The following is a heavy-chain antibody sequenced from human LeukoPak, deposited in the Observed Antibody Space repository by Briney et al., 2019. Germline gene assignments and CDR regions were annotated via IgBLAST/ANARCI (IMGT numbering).Heavy chain of an antibody. V-gene: IGHV1-2*02. D-gene: IGHD3-3*01. J-gene: IGHJ3*02. Sequence: ASVKVSCKASGYTFTRYYMHWVRQAPGQGLEWMGWINPNSGGTNYAQKFQGRVTMTRDTSISTAYMELSRLRSDDTAVYYCARYAPVRFLEADAFDIWGQGTMVTVSS. CDR3: ARYAPVRFLEADAFDI. CDR1: GYTFTRYY. CDR2: INPNSGGT.